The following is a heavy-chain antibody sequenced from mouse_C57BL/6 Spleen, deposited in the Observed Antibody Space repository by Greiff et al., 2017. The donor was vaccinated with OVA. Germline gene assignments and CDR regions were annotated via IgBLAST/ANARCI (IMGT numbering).Heavy chain of an antibody. CDR1: GFTFSDYG. CDR2: ISSGSSTI. J-gene: IGHJ4*01. CDR3: ARGAYGSSSYYAMDY. D-gene: IGHD1-1*01. Sequence: EVKLVESGGGLVKPGGSLKLSCAASGFTFSDYGMHWVRQAPEKGLEWVAYISSGSSTIYYADTVKGRFTISRDNAKNTLFLQMTSLRSEDTAMYYCARGAYGSSSYYAMDYWGQGTSVTVSS. V-gene: IGHV5-17*01.